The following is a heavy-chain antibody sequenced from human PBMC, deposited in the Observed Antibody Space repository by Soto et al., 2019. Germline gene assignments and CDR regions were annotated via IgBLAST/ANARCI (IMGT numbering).Heavy chain of an antibody. CDR1: VFTFSTYA. CDR3: AKDAARTSGWYYFDY. J-gene: IGHJ4*02. Sequence: GWSLRLSCAYSVFTFSTYAMGWVRQTPGMGLEWVSVMSNSGDLRYYAGSVKGRFTISRDNSENTLYLQMSSLRAEDTAVYYCAKDAARTSGWYYFDYWGQGTLVTVSS. V-gene: IGHV3-23*01. CDR2: MSNSGDLR. D-gene: IGHD6-19*01.